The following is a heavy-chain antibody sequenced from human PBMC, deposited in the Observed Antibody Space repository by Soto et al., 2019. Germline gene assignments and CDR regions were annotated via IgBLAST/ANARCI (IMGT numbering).Heavy chain of an antibody. CDR3: AKGGRQWLVTSDFNY. CDR2: VSHDGRNT. D-gene: IGHD6-19*01. J-gene: IGHJ4*02. CDR1: GFTFSDYA. Sequence: VQLVESGGGVVQPGRSLRLSCAASGFTFSDYAMHWVRQAPVKGLEWVAVVSHDGRNTHYADSVKGRFTISRDSSKNTVSLEMTSLRAEDTAVYYGAKGGRQWLVTSDFNYWGQGALVTVSS. V-gene: IGHV3-30*18.